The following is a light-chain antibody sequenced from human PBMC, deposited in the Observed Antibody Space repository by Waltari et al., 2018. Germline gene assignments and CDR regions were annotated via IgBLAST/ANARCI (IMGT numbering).Light chain of an antibody. CDR3: AQAIAFPWT. V-gene: IGKV2-40*01. CDR2: GGS. CDR1: QSLLHSTGNTY. Sequence: DVVLTQTPLSLPVTPGEPASISCRSSQSLLHSTGNTYLYWYLQKPGQSPQLLIYGGSNRASGVPDRFTGSGSDTDFTLKISKVEAEDVGIYYCAQAIAFPWTFGPGTTVEIK. J-gene: IGKJ1*01.